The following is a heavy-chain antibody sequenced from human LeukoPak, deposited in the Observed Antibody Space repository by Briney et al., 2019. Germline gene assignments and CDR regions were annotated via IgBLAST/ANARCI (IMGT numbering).Heavy chain of an antibody. CDR2: IRSKANSYAT. V-gene: IGHV3-73*01. J-gene: IGHJ3*01. CDR1: GFTFSGSA. Sequence: PGGSLRLSCAASGFTFSGSAMHWVRQASEKGLEWVGRIRSKANSYATAYAASVKGRFTISRDDSKNTAYLQMNSLKTEDTAVYYCTRLSPRGSYDYWGQGTMVTVSS. D-gene: IGHD1-26*01. CDR3: TRLSPRGSYDY.